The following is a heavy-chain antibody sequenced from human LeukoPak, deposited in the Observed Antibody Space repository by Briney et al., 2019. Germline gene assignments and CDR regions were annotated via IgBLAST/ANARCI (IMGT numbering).Heavy chain of an antibody. J-gene: IGHJ5*02. CDR2: IYSGGST. CDR1: GFTVSSNY. V-gene: IGHV3-53*01. D-gene: IGHD3-10*01. Sequence: GGSLRLSCAASGFTVSSNYMSWVRQAPGKGLEWVSVIYSGGSTYYADSVKGRFTISRDNSKNTLYLQMNSLRAEDTAVYYCAREDYYGSGSYYHWGQGTQVTVSS. CDR3: AREDYYGSGSYYH.